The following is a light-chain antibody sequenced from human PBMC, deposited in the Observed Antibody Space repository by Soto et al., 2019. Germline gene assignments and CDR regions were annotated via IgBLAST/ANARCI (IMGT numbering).Light chain of an antibody. V-gene: IGKV3-20*01. J-gene: IGKJ4*01. Sequence: EIVLTQSPGTLSLSPGERATLSCRASQSVGSNFLAWYQQRPGQPPRLLVYHASRRATGIPDRFSGSGSGADFTLTISRLDPEDFAVYYCHQYANAPLTFGGGTKVDIK. CDR1: QSVGSNF. CDR3: HQYANAPLT. CDR2: HAS.